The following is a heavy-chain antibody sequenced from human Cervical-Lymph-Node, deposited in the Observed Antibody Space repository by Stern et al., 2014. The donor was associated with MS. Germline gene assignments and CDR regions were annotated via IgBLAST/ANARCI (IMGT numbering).Heavy chain of an antibody. Sequence: QVQLQESGPGLVKPSQTLPLPCIVSGGSINSGGYYWSWIRPYPGKGLEWIGYIYYTGSAYYAPSLKSRLSMSIDTSKNQFSLNLNSVTAADTAVYYCARGARYSDSSGYYFYFDYWGQGTLVTVSS. CDR3: ARGARYSDSSGYYFYFDY. CDR1: GGSINSGGYY. D-gene: IGHD3-22*01. CDR2: IYYTGSA. V-gene: IGHV4-31*03. J-gene: IGHJ4*02.